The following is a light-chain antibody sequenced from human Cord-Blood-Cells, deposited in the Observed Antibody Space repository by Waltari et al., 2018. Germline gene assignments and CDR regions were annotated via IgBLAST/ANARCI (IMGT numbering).Light chain of an antibody. CDR3: QSADSSGTWV. CDR1: ALPNQY. Sequence: SYELTQPPSVSVSPGQTARITCSGDALPNQYAYWYQQKPGQAPVLAIYNDSERPSGIPERFSGSSSGTTVSLTISGVQAEDEADYYCQSADSSGTWVFGGGTKLTVL. V-gene: IGLV3-25*03. J-gene: IGLJ3*02. CDR2: NDS.